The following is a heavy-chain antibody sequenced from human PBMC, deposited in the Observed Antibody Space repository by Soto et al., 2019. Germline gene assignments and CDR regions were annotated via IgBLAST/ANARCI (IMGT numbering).Heavy chain of an antibody. CDR3: ARALTNYYATIDAFDI. CDR2: MNPNSGNT. V-gene: IGHV1-8*01. D-gene: IGHD3-10*01. CDR1: GYTFTSYD. J-gene: IGHJ3*02. Sequence: XSVKVSCKASGYTFTSYDINWVRQATGQGLEWMGWMNPNSGNTGYAQKFQGRVTMTRNTSISTAYMELSSLRSEDTAVYYCARALTNYYATIDAFDIWGQGKMVTVSS.